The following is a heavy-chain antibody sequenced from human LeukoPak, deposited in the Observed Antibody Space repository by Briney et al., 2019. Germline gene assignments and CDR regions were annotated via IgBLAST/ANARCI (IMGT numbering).Heavy chain of an antibody. CDR2: IYYSGST. CDR1: GGSISSYY. J-gene: IGHJ4*02. D-gene: IGHD2-15*01. CDR3: ARGRCSGGSCYSV. Sequence: PSETLSLTCTVSGGSISSYYWSWIRQPPGKGLEWIGYIYYSGSTNYNPSLKSRVTISVDTSKNQFSLKLSSVTAADTAVYYCARGRCSGGSCYSVWGQGTLVTVSS. V-gene: IGHV4-59*01.